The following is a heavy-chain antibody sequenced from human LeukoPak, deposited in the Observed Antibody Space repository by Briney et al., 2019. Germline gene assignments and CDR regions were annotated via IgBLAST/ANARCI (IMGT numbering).Heavy chain of an antibody. J-gene: IGHJ6*02. CDR1: GGSFSGYY. V-gene: IGHV4-34*01. CDR2: INHSGST. Sequence: SETLSLTCAVYGGSFSGYYWSWIRQPPGKGLEWIGEINHSGSTNYNPSLKSRVTISVDTSKNQFSLKLSSVTAADTAVYYCARGASYNYYYGMDVWGQGTTATVSS. D-gene: IGHD3-16*01. CDR3: ARGASYNYYYGMDV.